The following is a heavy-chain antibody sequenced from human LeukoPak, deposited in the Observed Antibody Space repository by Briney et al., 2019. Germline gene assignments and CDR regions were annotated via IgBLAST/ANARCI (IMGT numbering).Heavy chain of an antibody. V-gene: IGHV3-23*01. J-gene: IGHJ4*02. CDR3: AKGLTTHDY. Sequence: QPGGSLRLSCAASGFTFSSYGMSWVRQAPGKGLEWVSAISGSGGSTYYADSVKGRFTISRDSSKNTVYLQMNSLRVDDTAVYYCAKGLTTHDYWGQGTLVTVSS. CDR2: ISGSGGST. D-gene: IGHD4-11*01. CDR1: GFTFSSYG.